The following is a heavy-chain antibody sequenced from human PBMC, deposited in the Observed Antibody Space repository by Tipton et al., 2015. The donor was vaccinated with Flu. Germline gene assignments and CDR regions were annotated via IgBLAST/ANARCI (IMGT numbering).Heavy chain of an antibody. D-gene: IGHD3-22*01. CDR2: IYTTGIP. Sequence: LRLSCAASGFTFSDYFMTWIRQAPGKGLEWVGRIYTTGIPNYNPSLRSRVTISIDTSKNQFSLKLSSVTAADTAVYYCARDAAYYYDSSGLFTDSWGQGTLVTVSS. J-gene: IGHJ5*01. CDR1: GFTFSDYF. CDR3: ARDAAYYYDSSGLFTDS. V-gene: IGHV4-4*07.